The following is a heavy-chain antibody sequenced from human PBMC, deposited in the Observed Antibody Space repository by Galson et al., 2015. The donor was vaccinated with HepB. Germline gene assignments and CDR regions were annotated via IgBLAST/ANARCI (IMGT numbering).Heavy chain of an antibody. J-gene: IGHJ4*02. V-gene: IGHV4-61*02. CDR1: GGSISSGSYY. D-gene: IGHD3-10*01. CDR2: TYTSGST. CDR3: ARDRGTVPGSYFDY. Sequence: TLSLTCTVSGGSISSGSYYWSWIRQPAGKGLEWIGRTYTSGSTNYNPSLKSRVTMSVDTSKNQFSLKLSSVTAADTAVYYCARDRGTVPGSYFDYWGQGTLVTVSS.